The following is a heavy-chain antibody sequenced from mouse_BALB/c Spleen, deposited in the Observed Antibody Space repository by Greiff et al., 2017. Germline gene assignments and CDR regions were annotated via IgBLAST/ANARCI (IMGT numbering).Heavy chain of an antibody. V-gene: IGHV3-2*02. Sequence: VQLKESGPGLVKPSQSLSLTCTVTGYSITSDYAWNWIRQFPGNKLEWMGYISYSGSTSYNPSLKSRISITRDTSKNQFFLQLNSVTTEDTATYYCAITTADAMDYWGQGTSVTVSS. D-gene: IGHD1-2*01. J-gene: IGHJ4*01. CDR3: AITTADAMDY. CDR2: ISYSGST. CDR1: GYSITSDYA.